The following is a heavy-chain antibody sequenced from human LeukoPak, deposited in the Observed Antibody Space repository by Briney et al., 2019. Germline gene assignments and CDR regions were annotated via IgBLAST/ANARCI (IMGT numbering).Heavy chain of an antibody. CDR3: ARGGYYDSSRRSNWFDP. J-gene: IGHJ5*02. D-gene: IGHD3-22*01. V-gene: IGHV1-69*05. Sequence: SVKVSCKASGGTFSSYAISWVRQAPGQGLEWMGGIIPIFGTANYAQKFQGRVTMTRDTSTSTVYMELSSLRSEDTAVYYCARGGYYDSSRRSNWFDPWGQGTLVTVSS. CDR1: GGTFSSYA. CDR2: IIPIFGTA.